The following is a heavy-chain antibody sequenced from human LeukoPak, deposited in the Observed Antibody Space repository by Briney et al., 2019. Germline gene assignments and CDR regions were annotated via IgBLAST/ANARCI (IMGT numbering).Heavy chain of an antibody. D-gene: IGHD5/OR15-5a*01. V-gene: IGHV4-31*03. CDR3: ARDRSSLEHDY. Sequence: PSATLSLTCTFSGGSISSGGYWWRWIRQHPGKGLEWIGYIYYSASTYYNPSLKSRLTMSVDTSKNQFSLKLSSATAADTAVYYCARDRSSLEHDYWGQGTLVTVSS. J-gene: IGHJ4*02. CDR1: GGSISSGGYW. CDR2: IYYSAST.